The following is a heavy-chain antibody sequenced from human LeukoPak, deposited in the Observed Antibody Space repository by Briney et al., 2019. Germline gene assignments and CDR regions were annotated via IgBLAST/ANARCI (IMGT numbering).Heavy chain of an antibody. CDR2: IRSKANSYAT. V-gene: IGHV3-73*01. Sequence: GGSLRLSCAASGFTFSGSAMHWVRQASGKGLEWVGRIRSKANSYATAYAASVKGRFTISRDDSKNTAYLQMNSLKTEDTAVYYCTRHFPDYYDQPDAFDIWGQGTMVTVSS. D-gene: IGHD1-26*01. J-gene: IGHJ3*02. CDR1: GFTFSGSA. CDR3: TRHFPDYYDQPDAFDI.